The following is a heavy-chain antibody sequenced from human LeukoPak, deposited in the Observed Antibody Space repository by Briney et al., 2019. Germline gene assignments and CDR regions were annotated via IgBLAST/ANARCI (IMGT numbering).Heavy chain of an antibody. V-gene: IGHV3-21*01. Sequence: GGSLRLSCAASGFTFSNYRMNWVRQAPGKGLEWVSSISSSSSYIYFTDSVKGRFTISRDNAKNSLYLLMSSLRAEDTAVYYCARGRGYSQSNWVDPWGQGTMVTVSA. CDR2: ISSSSSYI. D-gene: IGHD5-18*01. CDR1: GFTFSNYR. CDR3: ARGRGYSQSNWVDP. J-gene: IGHJ5*02.